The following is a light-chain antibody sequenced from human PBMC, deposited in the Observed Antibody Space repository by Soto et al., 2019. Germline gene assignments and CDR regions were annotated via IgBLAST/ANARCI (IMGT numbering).Light chain of an antibody. V-gene: IGKV3-15*01. CDR2: AAS. CDR1: QSVGNN. Sequence: EIVLTQSPATLSVSPGERATLSCRASQSVGNNFAWYQQKPGQAPRLLIFAASTMATGVPARFSGSGSGTESTLIISSLQSEDVGVDYGQEYCDWPLYFGGVTKV. CDR3: QEYCDWPLY. J-gene: IGKJ4*01.